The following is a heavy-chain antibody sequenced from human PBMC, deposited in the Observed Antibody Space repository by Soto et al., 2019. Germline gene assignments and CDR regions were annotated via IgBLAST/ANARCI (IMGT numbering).Heavy chain of an antibody. V-gene: IGHV5-51*01. CDR2: IYPGASDT. CDR1: GYSFTSYW. Sequence: GESLKISSKGSGYSFTSYWIAWVLQTPGQGLEWMGIIYPGASDTTYSSSFEGQAPISADKTISTVYLQLSSLKASDTAMYNCARKKRYMATINNDAYDIWGQGTMVTVSS. D-gene: IGHD5-12*01. CDR3: ARKKRYMATINNDAYDI. J-gene: IGHJ3*02.